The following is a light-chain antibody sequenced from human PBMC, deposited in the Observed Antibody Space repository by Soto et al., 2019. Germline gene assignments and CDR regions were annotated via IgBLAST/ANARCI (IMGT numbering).Light chain of an antibody. CDR3: QQRSNWPPKIT. V-gene: IGKV3-11*01. CDR1: QSVSSY. CDR2: DAS. Sequence: EIVVTQSPATLSLSPEERATLSCRASQSVSSYLAWYQQKPGQAPRLLIYDASNRATGIPARFSGSGSGTDFTLTISSLEPEDFAVYYCQQRSNWPPKITFGQGTRLEIK. J-gene: IGKJ5*01.